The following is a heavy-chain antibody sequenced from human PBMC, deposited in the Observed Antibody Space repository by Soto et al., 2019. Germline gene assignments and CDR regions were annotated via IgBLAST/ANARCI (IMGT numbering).Heavy chain of an antibody. J-gene: IGHJ5*01. CDR2: IYWHDDK. Sequence: QITLKESGPALVKPTQTLTLTCTFSGFSLSNTGMTVGWNRQPPGKALEWLALIYWHDDKRYNPSLKNSLTIAKDTSKNQVVLTLTNVGPVDTATYYCARSRFEILTGPFDSWGQGTLVTVSS. CDR3: ARSRFEILTGPFDS. D-gene: IGHD3-9*01. V-gene: IGHV2-5*01. CDR1: GFSLSNTGMT.